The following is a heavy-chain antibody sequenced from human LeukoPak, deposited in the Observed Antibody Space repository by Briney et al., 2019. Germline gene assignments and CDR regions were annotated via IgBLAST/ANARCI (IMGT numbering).Heavy chain of an antibody. CDR3: ARDSPKVREVLTFYSYYMDV. Sequence: GGSLRLSCAASGFTLSSYGMHRVRQAPGKGLEWVAFIRYDGSNKYYADSVKGRFTISRDNSKNTLYLQMNSLRAEDTAVFYCARDSPKVREVLTFYSYYMDVWGKGTTVSVS. J-gene: IGHJ6*03. V-gene: IGHV3-30*02. CDR2: IRYDGSNK. D-gene: IGHD3-10*01. CDR1: GFTLSSYG.